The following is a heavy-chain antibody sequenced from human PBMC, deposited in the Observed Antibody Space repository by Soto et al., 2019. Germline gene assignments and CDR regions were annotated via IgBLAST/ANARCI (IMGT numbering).Heavy chain of an antibody. V-gene: IGHV1-8*01. CDR3: ARVPAAFDCSSTSCYWFDP. CDR1: GYTFTSYD. J-gene: IGHJ5*02. Sequence: ASVKVSCKASGYTFTSYDINWVRQATGQGLEWMGWMNPNSGNTGYAQKFQGRVTMTRNTSISTAYMELSSLRSEDTAVYYCARVPAAFDCSSTSCYWFDPWGQGTLVTVSS. D-gene: IGHD2-2*01. CDR2: MNPNSGNT.